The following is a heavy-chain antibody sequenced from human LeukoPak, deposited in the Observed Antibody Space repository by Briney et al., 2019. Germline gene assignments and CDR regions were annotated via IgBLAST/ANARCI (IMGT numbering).Heavy chain of an antibody. CDR2: IYSGGST. J-gene: IGHJ4*02. D-gene: IGHD6-19*01. Sequence: GGSLRLSCAASGFTFSSYGMSWVRQAPGKGLEWVSVIYSGGSTYYADSVKGRFTISRDNSKNTLYLQMNSLRAEDTAVYYCVSRAVAGKGGIDYWGQGTLVTVSS. CDR3: VSRAVAGKGGIDY. V-gene: IGHV3-53*01. CDR1: GFTFSSYG.